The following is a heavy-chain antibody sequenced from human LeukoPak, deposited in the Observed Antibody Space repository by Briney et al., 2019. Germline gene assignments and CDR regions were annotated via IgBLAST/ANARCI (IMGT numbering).Heavy chain of an antibody. V-gene: IGHV4-59*01. D-gene: IGHD1-1*01. Sequence: SETLSLTCTDPGGSISSYYLSWIRQPPRKGLSWLGYIYYSRRTNYNPSLNPRVTISVDTSMHQSSLKLSSVTAADTAVYYRARGGVRVFDYWGQGTLVTVSS. CDR1: GGSISSYY. CDR3: ARGGVRVFDY. CDR2: IYYSRRT. J-gene: IGHJ4*02.